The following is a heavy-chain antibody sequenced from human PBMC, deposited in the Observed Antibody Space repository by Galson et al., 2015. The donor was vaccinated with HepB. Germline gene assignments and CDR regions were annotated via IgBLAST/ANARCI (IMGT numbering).Heavy chain of an antibody. Sequence: SLRLSCAASGFTSSTNSMNWVRQAPGKGLEWISYISTTSDNKFSADSVKGRFIISRDNAKNLLYLQMNSLRAEDTAVYYCTRIALSGSYWYFDYWGQGSLVTVSS. V-gene: IGHV3-48*01. CDR1: GFTSSTNS. CDR2: ISTTSDNK. D-gene: IGHD1-26*01. CDR3: TRIALSGSYWYFDY. J-gene: IGHJ4*02.